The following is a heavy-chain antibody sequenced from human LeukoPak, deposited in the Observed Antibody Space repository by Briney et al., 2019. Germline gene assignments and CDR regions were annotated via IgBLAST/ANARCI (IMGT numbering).Heavy chain of an antibody. CDR3: ARDGRWINYYDGSAPL. CDR2: ISSSGSTI. J-gene: IGHJ4*02. D-gene: IGHD3-22*01. CDR1: GFTFSSYE. Sequence: HPGGSLRLSCAASGFTFSSYEMNWVRQAPGKGLEWVSYISSSGSTIYYADSVKGRFTISRDNAKNSLYLQMNSLRAEDTAVYYCARDGRWINYYDGSAPLWGRGTQVTVSS. V-gene: IGHV3-48*03.